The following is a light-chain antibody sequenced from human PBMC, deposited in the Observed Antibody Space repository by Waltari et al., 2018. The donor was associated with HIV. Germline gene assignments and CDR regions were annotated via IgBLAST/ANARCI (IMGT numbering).Light chain of an antibody. CDR3: SFYGGSNILV. Sequence: QSALTQPPSASGSPGQSVTISCTGASSDLGVYHSVSWYQQRPGKAPKVIISEAIKRSPGGPNRFSGSTSGNTASLTVSGLQADDEAEYFCSFYGGSNILVFGGGTKLTVL. V-gene: IGLV2-8*01. J-gene: IGLJ2*01. CDR1: SSDLGVYHS. CDR2: EAI.